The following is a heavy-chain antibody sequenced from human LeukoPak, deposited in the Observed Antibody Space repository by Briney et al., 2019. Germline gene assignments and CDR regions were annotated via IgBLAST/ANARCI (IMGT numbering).Heavy chain of an antibody. V-gene: IGHV3-23*01. CDR1: GFTFSSYA. CDR3: AKGLLWELLSDAFDI. Sequence: GGSLRLSCAASGFTFSSYAMSWVRQAPGKGLEWVSAISGSGGSTYYADSVKDRFTISRDNSKNTLYLQMNSLRAEDTAVYYCAKGLLWELLSDAFDIWGQGTMVTVSS. D-gene: IGHD1-26*01. CDR2: ISGSGGST. J-gene: IGHJ3*02.